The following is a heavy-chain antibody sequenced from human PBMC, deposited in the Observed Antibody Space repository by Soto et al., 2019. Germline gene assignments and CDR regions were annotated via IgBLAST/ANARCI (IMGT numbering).Heavy chain of an antibody. J-gene: IGHJ4*02. Sequence: QVQLVQSGAEVKKPGSSVKVSCKASGGTFSSYAISWVRQAPGQGLEWMGGIIPIFCTANYAQKFQGRVTITADESTSTAYMELSSLRSEDTAVYYCARSSQVDYYDSSGYYGAVDYWGQGTLVTVSS. V-gene: IGHV1-69*01. D-gene: IGHD3-22*01. CDR2: IIPIFCTA. CDR3: ARSSQVDYYDSSGYYGAVDY. CDR1: GGTFSSYA.